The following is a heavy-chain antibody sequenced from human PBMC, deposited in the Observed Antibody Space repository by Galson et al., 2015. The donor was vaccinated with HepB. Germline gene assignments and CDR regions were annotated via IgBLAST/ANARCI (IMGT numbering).Heavy chain of an antibody. CDR1: GFTFSSYG. D-gene: IGHD4-17*01. CDR3: AKVTTGNDYYGMDV. J-gene: IGHJ6*02. Sequence: SLRLSCAASGFTFSSYGMHWVRQAPGKGLEWVAVIWYDGSNKYYADSVKGRFTISRDNSKNTLYLQMNSLRAEDTAVYYCAKVTTGNDYYGMDVWGQGTTVTVSS. CDR2: IWYDGSNK. V-gene: IGHV3-33*06.